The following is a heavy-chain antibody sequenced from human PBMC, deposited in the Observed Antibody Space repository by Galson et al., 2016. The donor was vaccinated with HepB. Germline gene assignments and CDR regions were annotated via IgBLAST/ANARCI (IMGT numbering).Heavy chain of an antibody. CDR3: ASTVAVAHIQTYNYYGMDV. D-gene: IGHD6-19*01. CDR1: GHTFPSYW. V-gene: IGHV5-51*01. Sequence: QSGAEVKKPGESLKISCKASGHTFPSYWIAWVRQMPGKGLEWMGIIFPDDSETKYSPSFEGQVTISADKSISTAYLQWRGLKASDTAMYFCASTVAVAHIQTYNYYGMDVWGQGTTVTVSS. CDR2: IFPDDSET. J-gene: IGHJ6*02.